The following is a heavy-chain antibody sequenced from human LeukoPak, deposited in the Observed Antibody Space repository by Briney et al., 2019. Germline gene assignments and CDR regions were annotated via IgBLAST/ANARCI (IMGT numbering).Heavy chain of an antibody. Sequence: SETLSLTCTVSGGSISSYYWSWIRQPPGKGLEWIGYIYYSGSTNYNPSLKSRVTISVDTSKNQSSLKLSSVTAADTAVYYCARDATNYSNYGYYYYGMDVWGQGTTVTVSS. CDR3: ARDATNYSNYGYYYYGMDV. CDR2: IYYSGST. J-gene: IGHJ6*02. V-gene: IGHV4-59*01. D-gene: IGHD4-11*01. CDR1: GGSISSYY.